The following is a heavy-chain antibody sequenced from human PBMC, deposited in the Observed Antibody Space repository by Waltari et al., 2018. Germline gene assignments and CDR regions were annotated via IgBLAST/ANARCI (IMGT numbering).Heavy chain of an antibody. Sequence: QLQLQESGPGLVKPSGTLSLTCGVSGESMRSTAVWNWVRPPPGKGLEWIGQVRLSGRTNYNPSFASRVTVAVDTFNNQFSLTLTSATAADTAVYYCARDRGRGLYLDPWGPGTLVTVSP. CDR3: ARDRGRGLYLDP. D-gene: IGHD2-15*01. V-gene: IGHV4-4*02. CDR1: GESMRSTAV. CDR2: VRLSGRT. J-gene: IGHJ5*02.